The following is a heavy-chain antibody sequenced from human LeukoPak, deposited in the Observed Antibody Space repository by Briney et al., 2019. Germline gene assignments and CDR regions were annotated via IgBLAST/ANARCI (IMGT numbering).Heavy chain of an antibody. J-gene: IGHJ4*02. CDR1: GGTFSSYA. Sequence: ALVKLSCKASGGTFSSYAISWVRQAPGQGLEWMGGIITIFGTANYAQKFQGRVTITADESTSTAYMELSSLRSEDTAVYYCARDYRTYSSGSPGYWGQGTLVTVSS. D-gene: IGHD3-22*01. CDR2: IITIFGTA. V-gene: IGHV1-69*13. CDR3: ARDYRTYSSGSPGY.